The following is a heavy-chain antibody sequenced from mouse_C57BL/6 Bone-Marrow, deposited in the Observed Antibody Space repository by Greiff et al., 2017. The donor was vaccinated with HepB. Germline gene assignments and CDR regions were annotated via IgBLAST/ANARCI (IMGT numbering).Heavy chain of an antibody. Sequence: VQLQQSGPELVKPGASVKMSCKASGYTFTDYNMHWVKQSHGKSLEWIGYINPNNGGTSYNQKLKGKATLTVNKSSSTAYIELRSLTSEDSAVGYCPRGRSLCYGNCWCAYWGQGTLGTVSA. CDR3: PRGRSLCYGNCWCAY. D-gene: IGHD2-1*01. V-gene: IGHV1-22*01. CDR1: GYTFTDYN. J-gene: IGHJ3*01. CDR2: INPNNGGT.